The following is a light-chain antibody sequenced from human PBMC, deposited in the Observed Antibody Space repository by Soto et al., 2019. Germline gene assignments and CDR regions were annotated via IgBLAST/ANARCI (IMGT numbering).Light chain of an antibody. CDR2: DVS. CDR1: QSVGTY. J-gene: IGKJ5*01. V-gene: IGKV3-11*01. Sequence: EIVLTQSPATLSLSPGETATLSCRASQSVGTYLVWYQQKPGQAPRLLIYDVSNRATGIPARFSGSGSGTDFTLTISSLEPEDFAVYYCQQRSNWPPITFGQGTRLEIK. CDR3: QQRSNWPPIT.